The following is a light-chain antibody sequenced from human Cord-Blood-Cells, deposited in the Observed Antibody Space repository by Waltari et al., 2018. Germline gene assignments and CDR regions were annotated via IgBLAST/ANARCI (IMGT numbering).Light chain of an antibody. CDR1: QGISSA. Sequence: AIQLTQSPSSLSASVGVRVTITCRASQGISSALAWYQQKPGKAPKLLIYDASSLESGVPARFSGSGSGTDFTLTISSLQPEDFATYYCQQFKNYLVTFGQGTRLEIK. CDR2: DAS. V-gene: IGKV1D-13*01. CDR3: QQFKNYLVT. J-gene: IGKJ5*01.